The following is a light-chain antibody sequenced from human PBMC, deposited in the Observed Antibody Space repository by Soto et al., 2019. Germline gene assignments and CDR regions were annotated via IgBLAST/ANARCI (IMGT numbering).Light chain of an antibody. Sequence: EIVLTQSPATLSLSPGERATLSCRASQSVSSYLAWYQQKPGQAPRLLIYDASNSATGIRARFSGSGSGTDFTLTISSLEPEDFAVYYCQQRSNWPITFGQGTRLEIK. V-gene: IGKV3-11*01. CDR1: QSVSSY. J-gene: IGKJ5*01. CDR2: DAS. CDR3: QQRSNWPIT.